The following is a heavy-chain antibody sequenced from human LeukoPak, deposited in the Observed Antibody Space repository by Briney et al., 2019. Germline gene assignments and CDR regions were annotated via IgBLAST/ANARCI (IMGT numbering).Heavy chain of an antibody. Sequence: SETLSLTCTVSGGSISSSSYYWGWIRQPPGKGLEWIGYIYYSGSTNYNPSLKSRVTISVDTSKNQFSLKLSSVTAADTAVYYCARHGGSGSSFDYWGQGTLVTVSS. J-gene: IGHJ4*02. V-gene: IGHV4-61*05. CDR2: IYYSGST. CDR1: GGSISSSSYY. CDR3: ARHGGSGSSFDY. D-gene: IGHD3-10*01.